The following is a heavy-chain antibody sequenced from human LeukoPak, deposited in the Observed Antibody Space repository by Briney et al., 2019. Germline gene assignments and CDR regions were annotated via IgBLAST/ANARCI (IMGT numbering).Heavy chain of an antibody. CDR2: ISYDGSDK. Sequence: GGSLRLSCAASGFTFSGYGMHWVRQAPGKGLEWVAVISYDGSDKYYADSVKGRFTISRDNSKNTLYLQMNSLRAEDTAVYYCAKVGYYYDSSGYLDYWGQGTLVTVSS. J-gene: IGHJ4*02. V-gene: IGHV3-30*18. CDR3: AKVGYYYDSSGYLDY. D-gene: IGHD3-22*01. CDR1: GFTFSGYG.